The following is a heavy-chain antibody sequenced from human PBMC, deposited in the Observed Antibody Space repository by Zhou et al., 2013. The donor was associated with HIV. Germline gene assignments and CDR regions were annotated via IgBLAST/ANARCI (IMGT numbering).Heavy chain of an antibody. CDR3: ARCAAVAAPRAPFDF. J-gene: IGHJ3*01. Sequence: QVQLVQSGAEVKKPGSSVKVSCKASGGTFSSYAISWVRQAPGQGLEWIGIINPSGGSTKYALKFQGRVTMTRDTPTSTVYMDLSSLRSDDTALYYCARCAAVAAPRAPFDFWGQGTMVTVSS. V-gene: IGHV1-46*01. D-gene: IGHD6-19*01. CDR2: INPSGGST. CDR1: GGTFSSYA.